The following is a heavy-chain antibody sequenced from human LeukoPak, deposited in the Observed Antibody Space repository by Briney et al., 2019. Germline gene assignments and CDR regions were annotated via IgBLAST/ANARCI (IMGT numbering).Heavy chain of an antibody. CDR1: GYSFTSYG. D-gene: IGHD3-22*01. V-gene: IGHV1-18*01. J-gene: IGHJ4*02. CDR2: ISAYNGNT. CDR3: ARVTYDSSGYLDY. Sequence: GASVKVSCKASGYSFTSYGISWVRQAPGQGLEWMGWISAYNGNTNYAQKLQGRVTMTTDTSTGTAYTELRSLRSDDTAVYYCARVTYDSSGYLDYWGQGTLVTVSS.